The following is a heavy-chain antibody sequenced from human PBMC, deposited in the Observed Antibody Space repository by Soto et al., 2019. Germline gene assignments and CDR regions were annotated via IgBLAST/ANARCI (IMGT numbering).Heavy chain of an antibody. Sequence: QTXGSLLPSGAASGFSFSNFWMTGVRQVPGKGLEWVANIKHDGSDQNYVDSVKGRFTISRDNAKDSVFLQMSSLRAEDTAVYYCARYAGSFTLDIWGQGTPVTVSS. V-gene: IGHV3-7*01. J-gene: IGHJ4*02. CDR3: ARYAGSFTLDI. CDR2: IKHDGSDQ. CDR1: GFSFSNFW. D-gene: IGHD3-10*01.